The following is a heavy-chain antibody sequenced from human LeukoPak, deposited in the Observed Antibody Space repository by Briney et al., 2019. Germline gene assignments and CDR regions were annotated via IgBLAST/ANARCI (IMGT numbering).Heavy chain of an antibody. CDR1: GFSISSGHY. CDR2: VYQSGTT. D-gene: IGHD5-18*01. V-gene: IGHV4-38-2*02. CDR3: ARIFIRNGYSSYFDC. J-gene: IGHJ4*02. Sequence: PSETLSLTCTVSGFSISSGHYWGWVRQPPGAGLEWIGSVYQSGTTYYNPSLKSRVTTSVDMSKNQFSLRLRPVTAADTAVYYCARIFIRNGYSSYFDCWGQGTLVTVSS.